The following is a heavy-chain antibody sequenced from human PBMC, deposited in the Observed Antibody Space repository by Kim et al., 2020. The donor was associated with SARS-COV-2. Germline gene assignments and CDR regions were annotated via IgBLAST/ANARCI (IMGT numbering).Heavy chain of an antibody. J-gene: IGHJ6*02. CDR2: IKQDGSEK. Sequence: GGSLRLSCAASGFTFSSYWMSWVRQAPGKGLEWVANIKQDGSEKYYVDSVKGRFTISRDNAKNSLYLQMNSLRAEDTAVYFCARETGGGVYYYYGMDVWGQGTTVTVSS. D-gene: IGHD2-8*01. V-gene: IGHV3-7*01. CDR1: GFTFSSYW. CDR3: ARETGGGVYYYYGMDV.